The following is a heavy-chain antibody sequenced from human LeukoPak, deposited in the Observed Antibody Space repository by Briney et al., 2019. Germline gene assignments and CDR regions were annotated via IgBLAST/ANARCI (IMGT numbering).Heavy chain of an antibody. J-gene: IGHJ4*02. CDR3: ARGRSGFWWFDY. Sequence: ASVKVSCKASGYTFTSYGISWVRQAPGQGLEWMGWISANNGNTNYAQKFQGRVTMTTDTSTTTAYMELRSLRSDDTAVYYCARGRSGFWWFDYWGQGTLVTVSS. D-gene: IGHD2-8*02. CDR1: GYTFTSYG. CDR2: ISANNGNT. V-gene: IGHV1-18*01.